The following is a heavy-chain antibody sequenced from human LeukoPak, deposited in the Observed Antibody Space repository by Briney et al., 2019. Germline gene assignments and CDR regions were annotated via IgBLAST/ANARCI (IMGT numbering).Heavy chain of an antibody. V-gene: IGHV4-59*02. D-gene: IGHD1-7*01. J-gene: IGHJ6*02. Sequence: PSETLSLTCTVSGDSVTSYYWSWIRQPPGKGLEWIGYIYYSGSTNYNPSLKSRVTISVDTSTNQFSLKLSSVTAADTAVYYCARDNWNYGSSMDVWGQGTTVTVSS. CDR1: GDSVTSYY. CDR3: ARDNWNYGSSMDV. CDR2: IYYSGST.